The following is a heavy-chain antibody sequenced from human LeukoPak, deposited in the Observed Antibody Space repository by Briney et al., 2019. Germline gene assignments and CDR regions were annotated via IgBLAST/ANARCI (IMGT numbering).Heavy chain of an antibody. J-gene: IGHJ3*02. CDR1: AGTFSSYA. D-gene: IGHD6-19*01. V-gene: IGHV1-69*06. CDR2: IIPIFGTA. Sequence: WASVNVSCKASAGTFSSYAISWVRQAAGQGLEWMGGIIPIFGTANYAQKFQGRVTITADKSTSTAYMELSSLRSEDTAVYYCARVIAVAQAFDIWGQGTMVTVSS. CDR3: ARVIAVAQAFDI.